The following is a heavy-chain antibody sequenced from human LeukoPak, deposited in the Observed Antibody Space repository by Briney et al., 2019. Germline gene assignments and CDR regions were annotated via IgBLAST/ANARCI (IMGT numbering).Heavy chain of an antibody. D-gene: IGHD3-10*01. CDR1: GFTFSSYW. CDR3: AKETNYYHSGSYWEHIQH. CDR2: ISASGGST. J-gene: IGHJ1*01. V-gene: IGHV3-23*01. Sequence: GGSLRLSCAASGFTFSSYWMSWVRQAPGKGLEWVSTISASGGSTHYADPVKGRFTISRDNSKNTLYLQMNSLRAEDTAVYYCAKETNYYHSGSYWEHIQHWGQGTLVTVSS.